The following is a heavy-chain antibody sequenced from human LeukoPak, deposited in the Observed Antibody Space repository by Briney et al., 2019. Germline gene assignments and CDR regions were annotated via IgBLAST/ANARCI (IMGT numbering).Heavy chain of an antibody. CDR1: GFIFSTYR. J-gene: IGHJ5*02. D-gene: IGHD2-15*01. Sequence: GGSLRLSCAASGFIFSTYRMNWVRQAPGKGLVWVSRINSDGSSTTYADSVKGRFTISRDNAKNTLYLQMNSLRAEDTAVYYCTRAVGHCSGGSCGFDPWGQGTLVTVSS. CDR2: INSDGSST. CDR3: TRAVGHCSGGSCGFDP. V-gene: IGHV3-74*03.